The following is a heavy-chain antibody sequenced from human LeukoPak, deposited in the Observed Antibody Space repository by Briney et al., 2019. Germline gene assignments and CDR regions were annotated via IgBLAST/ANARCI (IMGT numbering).Heavy chain of an antibody. Sequence: GGSLRLSCAASGFTFSNYAMHWVRQAPGKGLEYVSAISSNGGSTYHANSVKGRFTISRDNSKNTLYLQMGSLRAEDMAVYYCATTRWLQFGYHLDYWGQGTLVTVSS. J-gene: IGHJ4*02. D-gene: IGHD5-24*01. CDR2: ISSNGGST. V-gene: IGHV3-64*01. CDR1: GFTFSNYA. CDR3: ATTRWLQFGYHLDY.